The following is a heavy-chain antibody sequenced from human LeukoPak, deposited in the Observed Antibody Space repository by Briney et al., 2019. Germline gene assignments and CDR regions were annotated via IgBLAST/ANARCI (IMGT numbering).Heavy chain of an antibody. J-gene: IGHJ5*02. Sequence: SETLSLTCAVYCGSLNGHYWSWIRQPPGNGLEWIGEGSESGGTKFNPSLKSRVTISADTSKNQFSLKVKSVTAADTAVYYCAKNGLSGFSFVPWGQRTLVTVSS. V-gene: IGHV4-34*01. CDR1: CGSLNGHY. CDR2: GSESGGT. D-gene: IGHD3-3*01. CDR3: AKNGLSGFSFVP.